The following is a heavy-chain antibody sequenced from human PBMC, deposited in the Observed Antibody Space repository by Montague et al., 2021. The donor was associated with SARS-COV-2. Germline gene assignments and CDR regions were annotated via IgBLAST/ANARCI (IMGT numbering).Heavy chain of an antibody. V-gene: IGHV4-34*01. CDR1: GGSFSTYS. CDR3: ARLGDGVVPSPILVVGPYYTYYYMDV. Sequence: SETLSLTCAVHGGSFSTYSWYWIRQPPRKGLEWIGEVHHGGSTNNNPSPNIRVTISTVTSTYQFSLKLTSVAAADTAVYYCARLGDGVVPSPILVVGPYYTYYYMDVWGKGTTVTVSS. J-gene: IGHJ6*03. CDR2: VHHGGST. D-gene: IGHD3-22*01.